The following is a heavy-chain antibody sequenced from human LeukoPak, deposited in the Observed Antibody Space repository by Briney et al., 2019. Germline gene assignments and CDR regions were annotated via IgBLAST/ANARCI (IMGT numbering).Heavy chain of an antibody. D-gene: IGHD6-19*01. CDR1: GFTFSSCS. CDR3: AREEVAVAAYYFDY. CDR2: ISSSSSYI. J-gene: IGHJ4*02. V-gene: IGHV3-21*01. Sequence: GGSLRLSCAASGFTFSSCSMNWVRQAPGKGLEWVSSISSSSSYIYYADSVKGRFTISRDNAKNSLYLQMNSLRAEDTAVYYCAREEVAVAAYYFDYWGQGTLVTVSS.